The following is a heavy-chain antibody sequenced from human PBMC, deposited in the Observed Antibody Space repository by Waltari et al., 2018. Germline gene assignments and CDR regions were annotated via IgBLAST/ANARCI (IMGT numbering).Heavy chain of an antibody. CDR1: GFTFITYT. D-gene: IGHD2-2*01. CDR2: ISYDGSNK. Sequence: GQLVESGGGVVQPGRSLGLSCAASGFTFITYTMHWVPQAPGKGLEWVAVISYDGSNKYHADSVKGRFTISRDNSKNTLYLQMNSLRTEDTAVYYCARDGEMYCSSTSCYYFDHWGQGTLVTVSS. CDR3: ARDGEMYCSSTSCYYFDH. J-gene: IGHJ4*02. V-gene: IGHV3-30*04.